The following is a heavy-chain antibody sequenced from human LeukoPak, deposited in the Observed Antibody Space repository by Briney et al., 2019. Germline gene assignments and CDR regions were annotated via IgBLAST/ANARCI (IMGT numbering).Heavy chain of an antibody. CDR1: GFTFNDYA. J-gene: IGHJ6*02. Sequence: GGSLRLSCAASGFTFNDYAMHWVRQVPGKGLEWVSGISWNSGSIGYADSVKGRFTISRDNAKNSLYLQMNSLRGEDTALYYCVKDNRYHYGMDVWGQGTTVTVSS. CDR3: VKDNRYHYGMDV. CDR2: ISWNSGSI. V-gene: IGHV3-9*01.